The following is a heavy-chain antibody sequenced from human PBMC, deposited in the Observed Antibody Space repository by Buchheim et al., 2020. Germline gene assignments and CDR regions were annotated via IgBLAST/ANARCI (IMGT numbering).Heavy chain of an antibody. CDR1: GYTFVNYG. CDR3: ARGAVAGTFYFDY. V-gene: IGHV1-69*13. J-gene: IGHJ4*02. D-gene: IGHD6-19*01. CDR2: IIPIFGTA. Sequence: QVQLVQSGVEVKKPGASVKVSCKASGYTFVNYGVSWVRQAPGQGLEWMGGIIPIFGTANYAQKFQGRVTITADESTSTAYMELSSLRSEDTAVYYCARGAVAGTFYFDYWGQGTL.